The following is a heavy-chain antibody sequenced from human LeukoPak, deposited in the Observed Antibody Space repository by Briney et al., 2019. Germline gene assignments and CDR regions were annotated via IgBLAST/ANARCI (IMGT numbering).Heavy chain of an antibody. CDR1: GFPFNGYY. D-gene: IGHD3-10*01. V-gene: IGHV1-18*04. Sequence: ASVKVACKASGFPFNGYYMHWVRQAPGQGLEWMGWISAYNGNTNYAQKLQGRVTMTTDTSTSTAYMERRSLRSDDTAVYYCARDGYYYGSGSYYNVGYWGQETLVTVSS. CDR2: ISAYNGNT. CDR3: ARDGYYYGSGSYYNVGY. J-gene: IGHJ4*02.